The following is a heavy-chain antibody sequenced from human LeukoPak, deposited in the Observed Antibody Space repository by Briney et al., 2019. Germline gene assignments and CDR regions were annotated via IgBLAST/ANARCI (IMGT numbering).Heavy chain of an antibody. CDR1: GFTFSSYA. V-gene: IGHV3-30-3*01. CDR3: ARDASSRWSHWYFDL. Sequence: GGSLRLSCAASGFTFSSYAMHWVRQAPGKELEWVAVISYDGSNKYYADSVKGRFTISRDNPKNTLYLQMNSLRAEDTAVYYCARDASSRWSHWYFDLWGRGTLVTVSS. D-gene: IGHD6-13*01. J-gene: IGHJ2*01. CDR2: ISYDGSNK.